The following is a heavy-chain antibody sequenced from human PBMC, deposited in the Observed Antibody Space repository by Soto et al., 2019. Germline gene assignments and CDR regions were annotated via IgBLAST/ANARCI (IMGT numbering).Heavy chain of an antibody. D-gene: IGHD5-12*01. CDR2: ISGSGGST. J-gene: IGHJ4*02. Sequence: GGSLRLSCAASGFTFSSYAMSWVRQAPGKGLEWVSAISGSGGSTYYADSVKGRFTISRDNSKNTLYLQMNSLRAEDTAVYYCAKGREMATIRRTYPLDYWGQGTLVTVSS. CDR1: GFTFSSYA. CDR3: AKGREMATIRRTYPLDY. V-gene: IGHV3-23*01.